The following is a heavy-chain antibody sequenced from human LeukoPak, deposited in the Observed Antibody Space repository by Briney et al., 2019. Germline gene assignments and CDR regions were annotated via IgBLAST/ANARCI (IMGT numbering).Heavy chain of an antibody. D-gene: IGHD3-10*01. CDR2: IIYDVYYK. Sequence: GGSLRLSCAASGFSLNSYGMHWVRQAPGKGLVGVALIIYDVYYKYYTDSVKGRFTISRDDSKNTLYLQMNSLRADDTAVYYCAKDLITMVRGSPMDVWGQGTTVTVSS. CDR1: GFSLNSYG. J-gene: IGHJ6*02. CDR3: AKDLITMVRGSPMDV. V-gene: IGHV3-30*18.